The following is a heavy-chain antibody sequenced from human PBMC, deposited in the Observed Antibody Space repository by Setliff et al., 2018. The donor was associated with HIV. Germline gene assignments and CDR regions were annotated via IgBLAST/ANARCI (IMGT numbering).Heavy chain of an antibody. CDR3: ARDCRVGWVFTYGMDV. Sequence: SETLSLTCTVSGGSISSYYWSWIRQPPGKGLEWIGYIYTSGSTNYNPSLKSRVTISVDTSKNQFSLKLSSVTAADTAVYYCARDCRVGWVFTYGMDVWGQGTTVTVSS. CDR1: GGSISSYY. J-gene: IGHJ6*02. D-gene: IGHD6-13*01. CDR2: IYTSGST. V-gene: IGHV4-4*09.